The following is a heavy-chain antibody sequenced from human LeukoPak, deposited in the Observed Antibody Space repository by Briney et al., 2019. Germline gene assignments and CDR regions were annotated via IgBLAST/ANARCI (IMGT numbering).Heavy chain of an antibody. CDR1: GGSFSGYY. Sequence: SETLSLTCAVYGGSFSGYYWNCIRQPPGKGLEWIGEINHSGITNCNPSLKSRVTITVDTSKNQFSLKLSSVTAADTAVYYCARRSGITMIVVVQEDAFDIWGQGTMVTVSS. J-gene: IGHJ3*02. D-gene: IGHD3-22*01. V-gene: IGHV4-34*01. CDR2: INHSGIT. CDR3: ARRSGITMIVVVQEDAFDI.